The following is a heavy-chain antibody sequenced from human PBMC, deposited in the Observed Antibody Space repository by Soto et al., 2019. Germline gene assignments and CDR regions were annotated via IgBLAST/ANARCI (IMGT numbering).Heavy chain of an antibody. CDR1: GFTFSSYW. CDR3: ARDSLTTLYGSGSYYYYYYGMDV. CDR2: INSDGSST. D-gene: IGHD3-10*01. Sequence: GGSLSLSCAASGFTFSSYWMHWVRQAPGKGLVWVSRINSDGSSTSYADSVKGRFTISRDNAKNTLYLQMNSLRAEDTAVYYCARDSLTTLYGSGSYYYYYYGMDVWGQGTTVTVSS. V-gene: IGHV3-74*01. J-gene: IGHJ6*02.